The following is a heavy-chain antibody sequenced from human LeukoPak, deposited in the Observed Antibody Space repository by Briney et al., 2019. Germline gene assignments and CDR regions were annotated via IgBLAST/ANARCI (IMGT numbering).Heavy chain of an antibody. Sequence: GGSLRLSCAASGFSFSTNWMAWVRQAPGKGLEWVGNIRGDGSARFYGGSVKGRFTISRDNSQNTLYLQMDSLRPEDTAVDYRASFHESSGNDRGEGTLVTVSS. V-gene: IGHV3-7*01. CDR3: ASFHESSGND. D-gene: IGHD3-22*01. J-gene: IGHJ4*02. CDR2: IRGDGSAR. CDR1: GFSFSTNW.